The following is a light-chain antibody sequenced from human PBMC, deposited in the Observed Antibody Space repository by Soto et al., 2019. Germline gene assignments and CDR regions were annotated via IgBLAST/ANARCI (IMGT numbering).Light chain of an antibody. CDR3: QQRSSWPRLT. V-gene: IGKV3-11*01. J-gene: IGKJ4*01. Sequence: EIVLTQSPATLSLSPGERATLSCRASQSVSRYLAWYQQTPGQAPRLLIYDASNRATGIPARFSGSGSGTDFTLTISSLEPEEFAVYYCQQRSSWPRLTFGGGTKVEI. CDR1: QSVSRY. CDR2: DAS.